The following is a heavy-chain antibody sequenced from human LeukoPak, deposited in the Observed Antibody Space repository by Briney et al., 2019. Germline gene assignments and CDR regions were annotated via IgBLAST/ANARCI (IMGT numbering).Heavy chain of an antibody. J-gene: IGHJ6*03. D-gene: IGHD6-13*01. CDR3: ARDGSGYSSSWGNYYYMDV. CDR1: GFTFSGYS. CDR2: ISTSRSTI. V-gene: IGHV3-48*01. Sequence: GGSLRLSCAASGFTFSGYSMNWVREAPGKGLEGISYISTSRSTIYYVDSVKGRFTISRDNAKNSLYLQMTSLRAEDTAVYYCARDGSGYSSSWGNYYYMDVWGKGTTVTVSS.